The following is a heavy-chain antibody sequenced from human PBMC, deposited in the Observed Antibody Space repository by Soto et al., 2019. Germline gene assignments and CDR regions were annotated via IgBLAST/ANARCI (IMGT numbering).Heavy chain of an antibody. CDR2: ISHDGRSE. Sequence: PGGSLRLSCAASGFTMNRFGMHWVRQAPGKGLEWVAVISHDGRSEFYADSVKGRFTISRDNSRNMLYLQMNSLRPEDTAIYYCAKDFVAVTGTFEYWGQGTLVTVSS. D-gene: IGHD1-7*01. CDR1: GFTMNRFG. V-gene: IGHV3-30*18. CDR3: AKDFVAVTGTFEY. J-gene: IGHJ4*02.